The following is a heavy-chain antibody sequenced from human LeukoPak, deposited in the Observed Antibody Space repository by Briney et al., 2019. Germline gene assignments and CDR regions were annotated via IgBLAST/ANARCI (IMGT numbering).Heavy chain of an antibody. V-gene: IGHV1-2*02. CDR2: INPNSGGT. J-gene: IGHJ4*02. Sequence: ASVKVSCKASGYTFTGYYMHWVRQAPGQGLEWMGWINPNSGGTNYAQKFQGRVTMTRDTSISTDYMELSRLRSDDTAVYYCAREGLLWFGDPPRTYDYWGQGTLVTVSS. CDR1: GYTFTGYY. CDR3: AREGLLWFGDPPRTYDY. D-gene: IGHD3-10*01.